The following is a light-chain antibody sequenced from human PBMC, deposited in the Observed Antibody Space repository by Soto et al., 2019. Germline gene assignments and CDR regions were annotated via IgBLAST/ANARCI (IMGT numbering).Light chain of an antibody. Sequence: EIVLTQSPGTLSLSPGERATLSCRASQAVRNTYLAWYQQKPGQAPRLLIYGASSRAAGIPDRFSGTGSGTDFTLTITRLEPEDFAIYYCQQYGGSPLVTFGGGTKVEI. CDR3: QQYGGSPLVT. V-gene: IGKV3-20*01. J-gene: IGKJ4*01. CDR2: GAS. CDR1: QAVRNTY.